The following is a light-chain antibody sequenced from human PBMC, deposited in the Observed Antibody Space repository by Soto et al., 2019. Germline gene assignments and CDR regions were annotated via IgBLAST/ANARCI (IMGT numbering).Light chain of an antibody. CDR1: QSISRF. J-gene: IGKJ3*01. V-gene: IGKV1-39*01. CDR2: AAS. CDR3: LQTYSAPFT. Sequence: DIQMTQSPSSLSPSVGDRVTITCRASQSISRFLNWYQQKPGKAPKLLIYAASSLQSGVPSGFSGRGSGTAFTLTISSVQPEDFATYYCLQTYSAPFTFGPGTKVEI.